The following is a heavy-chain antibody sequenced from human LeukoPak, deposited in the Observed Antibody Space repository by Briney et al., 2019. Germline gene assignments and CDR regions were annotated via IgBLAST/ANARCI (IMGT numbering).Heavy chain of an antibody. CDR1: GYTFTGYY. J-gene: IGHJ4*02. V-gene: IGHV1-2*02. Sequence: ASVKVSCKASGYTFTGYYMHWVRQAPGQGLEWMGWINPDSGGTNSAQKFQGRVTMTRDTSISTACMELSRLRSDDTAVYYCGRDFRDSLDYWGQGTLVTVSS. CDR2: INPDSGGT. CDR3: GRDFRDSLDY.